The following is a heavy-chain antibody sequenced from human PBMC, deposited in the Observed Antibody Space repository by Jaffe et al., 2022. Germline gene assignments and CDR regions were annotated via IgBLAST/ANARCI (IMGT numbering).Heavy chain of an antibody. CDR3: ARGTPSKNGDPAGDAFDI. CDR2: IDWDDDK. D-gene: IGHD4-17*01. V-gene: IGHV2-70*01. J-gene: IGHJ3*02. CDR1: GFSLSTSGMC. Sequence: QVTLRESGPALVKPTQTLTLTCTFSGFSLSTSGMCVSWIRQPPGKALEWLALIDWDDDKYYSTSLKTRLTISKDTSKNQVVLTMTNMDPVDTATYYCARGTPSKNGDPAGDAFDIWGQGTMVTVSS.